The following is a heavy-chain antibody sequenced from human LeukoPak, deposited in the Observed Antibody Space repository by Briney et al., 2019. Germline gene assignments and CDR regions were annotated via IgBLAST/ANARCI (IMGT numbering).Heavy chain of an antibody. V-gene: IGHV3-64D*06. J-gene: IGHJ4*02. CDR3: VKDFGRVRGTPDS. CDR1: GFVFSIYT. Sequence: GGSLRLSCSASGFVFSIYTMYWVRQTPGKGPEYVSTISGSGNGFSIYYADSVKGRSTISRDDSKSILYLQMNGLRSEDTAVYYCVKDFGRVRGTPDSWGQGTLVTVSS. CDR2: ISGSGNGFSI. D-gene: IGHD3-16*01.